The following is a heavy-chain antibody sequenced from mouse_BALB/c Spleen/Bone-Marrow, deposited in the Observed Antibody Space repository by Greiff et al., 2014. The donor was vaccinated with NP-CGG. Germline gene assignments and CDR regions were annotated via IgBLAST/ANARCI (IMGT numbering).Heavy chain of an antibody. CDR1: GYTFTSYW. Sequence: DLVKPGASVKLSCKASGYTFTSYWINWIKQRPGQGLEWIGRIAPGSGSTYYNEMFKGKAILTVDTSSSTAYIQLSSLSSEDSAVYFCAYYRYDFNYWGQGTTLTVSS. J-gene: IGHJ2*01. CDR3: AYYRYDFNY. V-gene: IGHV1S41*01. D-gene: IGHD2-14*01. CDR2: IAPGSGST.